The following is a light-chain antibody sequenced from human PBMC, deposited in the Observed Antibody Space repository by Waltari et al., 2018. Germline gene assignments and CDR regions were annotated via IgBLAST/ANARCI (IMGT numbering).Light chain of an antibody. J-gene: IGLJ3*02. Sequence: QTVVTQEPSFSVSPGGTVTLTFGLSYGSVSASYFPSWYQLTPGQAPRTLIYGTNTRSSGVPDRFSGSILGNKAALTLTGAQADDESVYYCVLSMGSGIWVFGGGTRLTVL. V-gene: IGLV8-61*01. CDR3: VLSMGSGIWV. CDR1: YGSVSASYF. CDR2: GTN.